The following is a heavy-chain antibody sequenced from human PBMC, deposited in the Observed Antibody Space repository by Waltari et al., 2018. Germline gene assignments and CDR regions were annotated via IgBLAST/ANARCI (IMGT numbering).Heavy chain of an antibody. CDR3: ARVPYYYDSSGYYN. D-gene: IGHD3-22*01. CDR1: GFTVSSNY. Sequence: EVQLVESGGGLIQPGGSLRLSCAASGFTVSSNYMSWVRQAPGKGLAGVSVIYSGGSTYYADSVKGRFTSSRDNSKNTLYLQMNSLRAEDTAVYYCARVPYYYDSSGYYNWGQGTLVTVSS. V-gene: IGHV3-53*01. CDR2: IYSGGST. J-gene: IGHJ4*02.